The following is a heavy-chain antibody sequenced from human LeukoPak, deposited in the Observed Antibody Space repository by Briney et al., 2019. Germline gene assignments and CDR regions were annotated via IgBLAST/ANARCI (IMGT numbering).Heavy chain of an antibody. CDR3: ARDWAHSKIAVAQLNYYYYYMDV. D-gene: IGHD6-13*01. CDR1: GGTFSSYA. CDR2: IIPIFGTA. J-gene: IGHJ6*03. Sequence: SVKVSCKASGGTFSSYAISWVRQAPGQGLEWMGGIIPIFGTANYAQKFQGRVTITADESTSTAYMELSSLRPEDTAVYYCARDWAHSKIAVAQLNYYYYYMDVWGKGTTVTVSS. V-gene: IGHV1-69*01.